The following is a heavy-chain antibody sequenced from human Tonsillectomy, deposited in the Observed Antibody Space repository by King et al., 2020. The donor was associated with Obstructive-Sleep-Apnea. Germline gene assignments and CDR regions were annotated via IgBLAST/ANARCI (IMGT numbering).Heavy chain of an antibody. CDR2: INQEGSEK. J-gene: IGHJ4*02. D-gene: IGHD3-10*01. Sequence: QLVQSGGTLVQPGGSLRLSCVASGFGYSEYWMSWVRQAPGEGLEWVANINQEGSEKHYVDSVKGRFTISRDNAKNSVYLQMNSLRAEDTAVYYCARIIALGYWGQGTLVTVSS. CDR1: GFGYSEYW. V-gene: IGHV3-7*01. CDR3: ARIIALGY.